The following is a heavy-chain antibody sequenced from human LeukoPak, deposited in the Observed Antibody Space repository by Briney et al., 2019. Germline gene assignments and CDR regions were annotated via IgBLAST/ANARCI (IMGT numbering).Heavy chain of an antibody. V-gene: IGHV4-59*01. CDR3: ARRIAAAGTAPLFDY. Sequence: PSETLSLTCTVSGGSISSYYWSWIRQPPGKGLEWIGYIYYSGSTNYNPSPKSRVTISVDTSKNQFSLKLSSVTAADTAVYYCARRIAAAGTAPLFDYWGQGTLVTVSS. CDR2: IYYSGST. D-gene: IGHD6-13*01. CDR1: GGSISSYY. J-gene: IGHJ4*02.